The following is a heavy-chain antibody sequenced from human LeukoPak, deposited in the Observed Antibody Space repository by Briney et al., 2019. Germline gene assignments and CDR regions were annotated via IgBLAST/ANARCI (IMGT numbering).Heavy chain of an antibody. CDR3: ARISLGAIWGYYYGMDV. V-gene: IGHV1-69*13. D-gene: IGHD1-26*01. CDR2: IIPIFDTA. CDR1: GGTFSSYS. Sequence: ASVKVSCKASGGTFSSYSISWVRQAPGQGLEWMGGIIPIFDTADYAQKFQGRVSITADESTSTAYMELSSLRSEDTAVFYCARISLGAIWGYYYGMDVWGQGTTVTVSS. J-gene: IGHJ6*02.